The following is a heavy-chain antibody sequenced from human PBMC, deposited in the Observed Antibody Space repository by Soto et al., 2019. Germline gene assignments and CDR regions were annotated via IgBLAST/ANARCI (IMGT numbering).Heavy chain of an antibody. Sequence: GSLRLSCAASGFTFSSFWMTWVRQAPGRGLEWVANIKHDGSEKYYVESVEGRFTISRDNARNSLFLEMKSLRSEDTAVYSCVRDRSGSYLEGFDYWGQGTLVTVSS. CDR3: VRDRSGSYLEGFDY. CDR1: GFTFSSFW. CDR2: IKHDGSEK. J-gene: IGHJ4*02. D-gene: IGHD1-26*01. V-gene: IGHV3-7*01.